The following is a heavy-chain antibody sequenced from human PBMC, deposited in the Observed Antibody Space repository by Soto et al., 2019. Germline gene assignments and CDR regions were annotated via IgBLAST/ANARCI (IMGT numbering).Heavy chain of an antibody. CDR2: ISYDGSNK. J-gene: IGHJ6*02. CDR1: GFTFSSYA. Sequence: QVQLVESGGGVVQPGRSLRLSCAASGFTFSSYAMHWVRQAPGKGLEWVAVISYDGSNKYYADSVKGRFTISRDNSKNTLYLQMNSLRAEDTAVYYCARDKDYYGSGSYPTNYYYYGMDVWGQGTTVTVSS. V-gene: IGHV3-30-3*01. CDR3: ARDKDYYGSGSYPTNYYYYGMDV. D-gene: IGHD3-10*01.